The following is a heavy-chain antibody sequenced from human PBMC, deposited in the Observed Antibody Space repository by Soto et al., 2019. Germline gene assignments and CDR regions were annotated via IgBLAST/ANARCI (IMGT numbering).Heavy chain of an antibody. V-gene: IGHV4-59*01. J-gene: IGHJ4*02. CDR1: GGSISSYY. CDR2: IYYSGST. D-gene: IGHD3-9*01. CDR3: ARVDLGLCFDY. Sequence: SDTLSLTCTVSGGSISSYYWSWIRQPPGKGLEWIGYIYYSGSTNYNPSLKSRVTISVDTSKNQFSLKLSSVTAADTAVYYCARVDLGLCFDYWGQGTLVTVSS.